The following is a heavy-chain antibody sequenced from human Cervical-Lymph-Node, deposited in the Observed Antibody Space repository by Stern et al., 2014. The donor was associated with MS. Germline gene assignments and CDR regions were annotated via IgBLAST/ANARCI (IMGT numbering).Heavy chain of an antibody. CDR3: ASERYTYYDDQRPPGGFDP. V-gene: IGHV1-58*02. CDR1: GITFSHSA. CDR2: VVVFNGDV. D-gene: IGHD3-3*01. J-gene: IGHJ5*02. Sequence: QLVQSGPEVKKPGTSVKVSCKASGITFSHSAIQWLRQAPGQRLEWIGWVVVFNGDVNYAPRFQERVAITRDMSTSTVYMELRSLRSEDTAIYYCASERYTYYDDQRPPGGFDPWGQGTLVTVSS.